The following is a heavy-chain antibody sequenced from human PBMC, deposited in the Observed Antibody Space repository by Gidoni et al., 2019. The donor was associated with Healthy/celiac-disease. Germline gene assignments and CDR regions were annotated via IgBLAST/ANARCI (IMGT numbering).Heavy chain of an antibody. Sequence: EVPLVPSGAEAKKPGESMKISCKGSGYSFTSYWIGWVRQMPGKGLEWMGVTCPGDSDTRYSPSFQGQVTISADKSISTAYLQWSSLKASDTAMYYCATEGGGWLEPGGNFEYWGQGTLVTVSS. D-gene: IGHD1-1*01. V-gene: IGHV5-51*01. CDR1: GYSFTSYW. CDR3: ATEGGGWLEPGGNFEY. CDR2: TCPGDSDT. J-gene: IGHJ4*02.